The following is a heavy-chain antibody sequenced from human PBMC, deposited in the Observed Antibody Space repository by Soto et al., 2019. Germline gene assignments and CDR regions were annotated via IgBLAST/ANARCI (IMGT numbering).Heavy chain of an antibody. Sequence: EVQLLESGGGLVQPGGSLRLSCAASGFTFSSFAMSWVRQAPGKGLEWVSSISGSGGYTYYADSVKGRFTISRDNSKNTPAWQINSPRARGKGVYYCAKDGPLGELMADWGQGTLVTVSS. CDR1: GFTFSSFA. V-gene: IGHV3-23*01. CDR3: AKDGPLGELMAD. D-gene: IGHD3-10*01. J-gene: IGHJ4*02. CDR2: ISGSGGYT.